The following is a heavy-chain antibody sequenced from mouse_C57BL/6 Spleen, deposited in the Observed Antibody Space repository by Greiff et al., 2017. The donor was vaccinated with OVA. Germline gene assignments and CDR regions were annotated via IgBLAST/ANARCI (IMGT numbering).Heavy chain of an antibody. CDR3: ARKGDGYYRVFDY. CDR1: GYTFTSYG. Sequence: VQLQQSGAELVRPGSSVKMSCKTSGYTFTSYGINWVKQRPGQGLEWIGYIYIGNGSTEYNEKFKGKATLTSDTSSSTAYMQLSSLTSEDSAIYFCARKGDGYYRVFDYWGQGTTLTVSS. J-gene: IGHJ2*01. V-gene: IGHV1-58*01. D-gene: IGHD2-3*01. CDR2: IYIGNGST.